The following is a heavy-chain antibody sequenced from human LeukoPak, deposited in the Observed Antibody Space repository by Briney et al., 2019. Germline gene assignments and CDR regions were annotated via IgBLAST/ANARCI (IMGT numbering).Heavy chain of an antibody. Sequence: SETLSLTCTVSGASISSYYWSWIRQPAGKGLEWIGRIFTSGSTNYNPSLRSRVTMSVDTSKNQFSLKLSSVTAADTAVYYCARGPPADTVTSYFDYWAREPWSPSPQ. J-gene: IGHJ4*02. CDR3: ARGPPADTVTSYFDY. D-gene: IGHD4-11*01. CDR1: GASISSYY. V-gene: IGHV4-4*07. CDR2: IFTSGST.